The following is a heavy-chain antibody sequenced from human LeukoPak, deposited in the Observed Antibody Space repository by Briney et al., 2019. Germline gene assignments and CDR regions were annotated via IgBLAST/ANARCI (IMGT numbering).Heavy chain of an antibody. Sequence: GGSLRLSCAASEFTFSNYAMSWVRQAPGKGREWVSGISGGGGSTYYADSVKGRFTISRDNSKNTLYLQMDSLRAEDTALYYCAKGSGINHYHWIDPWGQGTLVTVSS. CDR3: AKGSGINHYHWIDP. CDR2: ISGGGGST. V-gene: IGHV3-23*01. CDR1: EFTFSNYA. D-gene: IGHD1-14*01. J-gene: IGHJ5*02.